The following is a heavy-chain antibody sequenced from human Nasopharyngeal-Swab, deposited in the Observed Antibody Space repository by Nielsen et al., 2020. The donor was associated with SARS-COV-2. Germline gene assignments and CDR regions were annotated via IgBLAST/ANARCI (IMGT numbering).Heavy chain of an antibody. CDR2: ISGSGGST. J-gene: IGHJ4*02. Sequence: GESLKISCAASGFSFSSYAMSWVRQAPGKGLEWVSAISGSGGSTYYADSVKGRFTISRDKYKNTLYLQMNSLRAEDTAVYYCAKDGGGGVQSIAAAGTHFDYWGQGTLVTVSS. D-gene: IGHD6-13*01. CDR3: AKDGGGGVQSIAAAGTHFDY. V-gene: IGHV3-23*01. CDR1: GFSFSSYA.